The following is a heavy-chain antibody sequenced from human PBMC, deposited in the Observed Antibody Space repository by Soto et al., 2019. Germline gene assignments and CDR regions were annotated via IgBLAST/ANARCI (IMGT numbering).Heavy chain of an antibody. J-gene: IGHJ4*02. D-gene: IGHD2-15*01. CDR2: IIPIFGTA. Sequence: QVQLVQSGAEVKKPGSSVKVSCKASGGTFSSYAISWVRQAPGQGLEWMGGIIPIFGTANYAQKFQGRVTITADESTSTSYMGRSSLRSEDTAVYYWADGHRYCSGGSCYSIDYWGQGTLVTVSS. V-gene: IGHV1-69*19. CDR3: ADGHRYCSGGSCYSIDY. CDR1: GGTFSSYA.